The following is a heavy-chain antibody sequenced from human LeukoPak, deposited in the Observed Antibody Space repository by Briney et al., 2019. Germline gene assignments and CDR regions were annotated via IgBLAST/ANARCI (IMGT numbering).Heavy chain of an antibody. J-gene: IGHJ4*02. D-gene: IGHD2-2*01. CDR3: AKVNIAVVPAAMHGFDY. CDR1: GFTFSSYG. Sequence: GGSLRLSCAASGFTFSSYGMHWVRQAPGKGLEWVAFIRYDGSNKYYADSVKGRFTISRDNSKNTLYLQMNSLRAEDTAVYYCAKVNIAVVPAAMHGFDYWGQGTLVTVSS. V-gene: IGHV3-30*02. CDR2: IRYDGSNK.